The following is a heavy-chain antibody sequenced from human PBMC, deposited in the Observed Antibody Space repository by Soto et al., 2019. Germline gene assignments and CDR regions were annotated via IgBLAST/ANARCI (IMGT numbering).Heavy chain of an antibody. J-gene: IGHJ6*03. CDR1: GGSISSSSYY. CDR2: IYYSGST. CDR3: AIYVDKAMVTDGPYYYYMDV. D-gene: IGHD5-18*01. Sequence: QLQLQESGPGLVKPSETLSLTCTVSGGSISSSSYYWGWIRQPPGKGLEWIGSIYYSGSTYYNPSLKSRVTISVDTSKNQFSLKMSSVTAADTAVYYCAIYVDKAMVTDGPYYYYMDVWGKGTTVTVSS. V-gene: IGHV4-39*01.